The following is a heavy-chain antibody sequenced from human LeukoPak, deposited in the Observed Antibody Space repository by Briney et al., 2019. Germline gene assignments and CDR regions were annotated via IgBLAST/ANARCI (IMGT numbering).Heavy chain of an antibody. D-gene: IGHD5-12*01. V-gene: IGHV4-31*03. J-gene: IGHJ3*02. CDR3: ARDPYGGYGAFDI. Sequence: SETLSLTCTVSGGFISSGAYYWSWIRQHPGKGLEWIGYIYHSGSSSYNPSLKSRITISLDTSKNQFPLNLNSVTAADTAVYYCARDPYGGYGAFDIWGQGTRVTASS. CDR2: IYHSGSS. CDR1: GGFISSGAYY.